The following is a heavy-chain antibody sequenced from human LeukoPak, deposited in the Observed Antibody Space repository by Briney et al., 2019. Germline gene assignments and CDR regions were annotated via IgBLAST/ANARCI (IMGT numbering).Heavy chain of an antibody. CDR1: GFTFSSYE. CDR2: ISSSGSTT. V-gene: IGHV3-48*03. Sequence: PGGSLRLSCAASGFTFSSYEMNWVRQAPGKGLEWVSYISSSGSTTYYADSVKGRFTISRDNAKNSLYLQMNSLRAEDTAVYYCARDRGYSYGYNYYYYMDVWGKGTTVTVSS. D-gene: IGHD5-18*01. J-gene: IGHJ6*03. CDR3: ARDRGYSYGYNYYYYMDV.